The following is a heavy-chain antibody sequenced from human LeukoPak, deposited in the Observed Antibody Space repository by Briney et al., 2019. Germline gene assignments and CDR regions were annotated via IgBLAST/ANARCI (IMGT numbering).Heavy chain of an antibody. J-gene: IGHJ4*02. CDR2: IFSTDDK. D-gene: IGHD3-22*01. CDR1: GFSLNNARMG. Sequence: SGPVLVKPTETLTLTCTVSGFSLNNARMGVSWIRQPPGKALEWLAHIFSTDDKSYSTSLRSRLTISKDTSKSQVVLTMTNMDPVDTATYFCARIRLNYYDTSGYFDFWGQGTPVTVSS. V-gene: IGHV2-26*01. CDR3: ARIRLNYYDTSGYFDF.